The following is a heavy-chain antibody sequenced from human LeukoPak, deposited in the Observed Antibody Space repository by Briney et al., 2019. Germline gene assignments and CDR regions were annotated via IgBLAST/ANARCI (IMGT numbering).Heavy chain of an antibody. J-gene: IGHJ4*02. CDR3: VKDLSGYWTFDY. D-gene: IGHD1-1*01. CDR1: GFTFSNYY. V-gene: IGHV3-30*18. Sequence: GGSLRLSCAASGFTFSNYYMHWGRQAPGKGLEWVAVISDDGNRKYYADSVQGRFTISRDNSKNTLYLQMNSLRAEDTAVYFCVKDLSGYWTFDYWGQGALVTVSS. CDR2: ISDDGNRK.